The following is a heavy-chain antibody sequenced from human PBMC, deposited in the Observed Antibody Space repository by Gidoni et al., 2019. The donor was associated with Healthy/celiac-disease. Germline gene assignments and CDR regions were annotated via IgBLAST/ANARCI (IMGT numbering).Heavy chain of an antibody. CDR2: MNPNSGNT. J-gene: IGHJ6*03. CDR1: GYTLTIYD. CDR3: ARFCSSTSCWGGGYYYYYYMDV. V-gene: IGHV1-8*01. Sequence: QLQLVQSGAAVKQPGSSVKFYCKASGYTLTIYDINWVRQATGQGLEWMGWMNPNSGNTGYAQKFQGRVTMTRNTYISTAYRELSILRSEDTAVYYCARFCSSTSCWGGGYYYYYYMDVWGKGNTVTVSS. D-gene: IGHD2-2*01.